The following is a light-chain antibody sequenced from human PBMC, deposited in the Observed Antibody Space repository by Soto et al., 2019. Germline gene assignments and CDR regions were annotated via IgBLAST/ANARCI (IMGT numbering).Light chain of an antibody. CDR1: QSITTY. Sequence: IRMTQSPSSLSASTGDRVTITCRASQSITTYLNWYQQKPGKAPKLLMYAASSLPSGVPSRFSGSGSGTEFTLTIADLQPEDIGTYFCQQSYGSSWTFGQGTKVDIK. J-gene: IGKJ1*01. CDR3: QQSYGSSWT. CDR2: AAS. V-gene: IGKV1-39*01.